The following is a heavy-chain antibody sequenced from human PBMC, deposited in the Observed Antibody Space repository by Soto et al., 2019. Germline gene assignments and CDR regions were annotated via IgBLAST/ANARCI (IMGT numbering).Heavy chain of an antibody. CDR3: VRDGPNGPNDADY. CDR2: VSNDGSTT. CDR1: GFTFSRFS. V-gene: IGHV3-30-3*01. Sequence: QVQLVESGGGVVQPGRSLRLSCVASGFTFSRFSMHWARQAPGTGLEWVAVVSNDGSTTYYVDSVRGRFTISRDISKNTVYLKMNSLIHGDTAGYDCVRDGPNGPNDADYWGPGTPVTVSS. J-gene: IGHJ4*02. D-gene: IGHD1-1*01.